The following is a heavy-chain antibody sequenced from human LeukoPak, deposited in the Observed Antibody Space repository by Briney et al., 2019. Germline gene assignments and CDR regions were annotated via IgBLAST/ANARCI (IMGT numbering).Heavy chain of an antibody. Sequence: GGSLRLSCAASGFTFDDYAMHWVRQAPGKGLEWVSLISGDGGSTYYADSVKDRFTISRDNSKNSLYLQMNSLRTEDTALYYCAKDNFWSGYYETYYYYYYYMDVWGKGTTVTVSS. CDR2: ISGDGGST. J-gene: IGHJ6*03. CDR3: AKDNFWSGYYETYYYYYYYMDV. D-gene: IGHD3-3*01. CDR1: GFTFDDYA. V-gene: IGHV3-43*02.